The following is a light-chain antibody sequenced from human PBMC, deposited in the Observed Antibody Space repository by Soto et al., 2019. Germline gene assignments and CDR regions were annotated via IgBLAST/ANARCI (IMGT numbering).Light chain of an antibody. J-gene: IGKJ3*01. CDR1: QSVSSD. Sequence: EIVMTQSPATLSVSPGERATLSCRASQSVSSDLAWYLLKPGQAPSLLIYGASTRATGMPARFSGSGSGTEFTLTISSLQSEDFAVYYCQQYGSSPPFTFGPGTKVDIK. V-gene: IGKV3-15*01. CDR2: GAS. CDR3: QQYGSSPPFT.